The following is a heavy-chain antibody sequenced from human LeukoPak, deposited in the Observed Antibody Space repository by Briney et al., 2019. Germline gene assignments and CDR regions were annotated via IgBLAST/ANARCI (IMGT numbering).Heavy chain of an antibody. V-gene: IGHV4-59*01. J-gene: IGHJ4*02. Sequence: PSETLSLTCTVSGGSISNYYWSWIRQPPGKGLEWIGYIYYSGSTNYNPSLKSRVTMSVDTSKNQFSLKLSSVTATDTAVYYCARVPRVPFFDYWGQGTLVTVSS. CDR1: GGSISNYY. CDR2: IYYSGST. CDR3: ARVPRVPFFDY.